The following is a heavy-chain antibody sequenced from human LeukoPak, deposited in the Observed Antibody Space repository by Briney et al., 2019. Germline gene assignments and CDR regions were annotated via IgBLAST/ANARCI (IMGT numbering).Heavy chain of an antibody. Sequence: GGSLRLSCEASGFTFTTYSMTWVRQAPGKGLEWVSSIRPSGDNTYYGDSVKGRFTISRDNSKNTVYLQMNNMRVDDTAVYYCARVAGWHWFDPWGQGTLVTVSS. V-gene: IGHV3-23*01. CDR3: ARVAGWHWFDP. J-gene: IGHJ5*02. CDR2: IRPSGDNT. CDR1: GFTFTTYS. D-gene: IGHD6-19*01.